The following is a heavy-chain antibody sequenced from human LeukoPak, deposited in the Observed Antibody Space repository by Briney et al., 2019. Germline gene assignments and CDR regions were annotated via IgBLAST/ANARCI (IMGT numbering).Heavy chain of an antibody. J-gene: IGHJ6*03. CDR2: IYTSGST. CDR3: ARDLYSSSWYSYYYYYYYMDV. V-gene: IGHV4-4*07. CDR1: GGSISSYY. D-gene: IGHD6-13*01. Sequence: SETLSLTCTVSGGSISSYYWSWIRQPAGKGLEWIGLIYTSGSTNYNPSLKSRVTMSVDTSKNQFSLKLSSVTAADTAVYYCARDLYSSSWYSYYYYYYYMDVWGKGTTVTVSS.